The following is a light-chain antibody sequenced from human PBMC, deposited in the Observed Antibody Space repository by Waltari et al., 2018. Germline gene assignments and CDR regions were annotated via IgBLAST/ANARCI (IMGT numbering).Light chain of an antibody. J-gene: IGLJ1*01. CDR3: SSYTSSSTWV. V-gene: IGLV2-18*02. CDR2: EVS. Sequence: QSALTQPPSVSGSPGQSVTISCTGNSSDVGSYNRVSWYQQPPDTAPKLIIYEVSDRPSGVPDRFSGSKSANTAFLTISGLQAEDEADYCCSSYTSSSTWVFGTGTKVTVL. CDR1: SSDVGSYNR.